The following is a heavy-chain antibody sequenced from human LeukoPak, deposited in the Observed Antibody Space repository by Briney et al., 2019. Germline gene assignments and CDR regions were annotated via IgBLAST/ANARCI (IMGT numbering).Heavy chain of an antibody. Sequence: SETLSLTCAVYGGSFSDYYWTWIRQPPGKGLEWIGEVNHSGTTNSKPSLKRRVTLSVDTSKNQFSLKLSSVTAADTAIYYCARGPPPGATAYGVVDCWAQGTLVTVSS. V-gene: IGHV4-34*01. J-gene: IGHJ4*02. CDR2: VNHSGTT. CDR3: ARGPPPGATAYGVVDC. CDR1: GGSFSDYY. D-gene: IGHD3-10*01.